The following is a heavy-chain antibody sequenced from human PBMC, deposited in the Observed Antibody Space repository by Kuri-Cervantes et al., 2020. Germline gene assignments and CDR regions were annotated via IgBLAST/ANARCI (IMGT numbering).Heavy chain of an antibody. CDR2: ISGSGAGT. V-gene: IGHV3-23*01. D-gene: IGHD3-22*01. CDR3: AKVGDSSGYYPPGVGY. CDR1: GFTFSSYA. J-gene: IGHJ4*02. Sequence: GESLKISCEASGFTFSSYAMAWVRQAPGKGLEWVSAISGSGAGTYYADSMKGRFTVSRDNSKNTLYLQMNSLRAEDTAVYYCAKVGDSSGYYPPGVGYWGQGTLVTVSS.